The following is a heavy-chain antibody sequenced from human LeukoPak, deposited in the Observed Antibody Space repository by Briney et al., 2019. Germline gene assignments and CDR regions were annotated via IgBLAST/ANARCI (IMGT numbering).Heavy chain of an antibody. J-gene: IGHJ4*02. CDR2: IKSDGSDV. CDR1: GLTITSDW. CDR3: GMRHGYTTGDDY. D-gene: IGHD5-18*01. V-gene: IGHV3-74*01. Sequence: GGSLRLSCVASGLTITSDWMFWVRQAPRKGLERLSRIKSDGSDVTYAGSVKGRFSISRNDAKRTLFLQMDSLRAEDTAVYYCGMRHGYTTGDDYWGQGTLVTVSS.